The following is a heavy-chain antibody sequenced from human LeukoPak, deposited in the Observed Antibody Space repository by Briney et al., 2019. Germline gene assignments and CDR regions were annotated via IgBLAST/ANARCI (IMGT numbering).Heavy chain of an antibody. CDR2: ISAGSGNT. J-gene: IGHJ4*02. Sequence: ASVKVSCKASGYTFTSYAIHWVRQAPGQRLEWMGWISAGSGNTKYSQKFQDRVTIARDTSASTAYMELSRLSSEDTAVYYCARTSETTDLCGHWGQGTLVTVSS. CDR1: GYTFTSYA. V-gene: IGHV1-3*01. D-gene: IGHD4-17*01. CDR3: ARTSETTDLCGH.